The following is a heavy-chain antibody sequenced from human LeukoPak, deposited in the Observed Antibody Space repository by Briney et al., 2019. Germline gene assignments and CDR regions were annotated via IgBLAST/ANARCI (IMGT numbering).Heavy chain of an antibody. D-gene: IGHD3-3*01. J-gene: IGHJ6*02. Sequence: ASVKVSCKASGYTFTNFYMHWVRQVPGQGLEWMGLINPRGGSASSAQKLQGRVTMTTDTSTSTAYMELRSLKSDDTAVYYCARDAQRQYYDFWSGYSPRYYYYGMDVWGQGTTVTVSS. CDR3: ARDAQRQYYDFWSGYSPRYYYYGMDV. V-gene: IGHV1-46*01. CDR1: GYTFTNFY. CDR2: INPRGGSA.